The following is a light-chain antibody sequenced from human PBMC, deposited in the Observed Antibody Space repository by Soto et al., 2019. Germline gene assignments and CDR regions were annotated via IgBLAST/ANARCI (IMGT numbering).Light chain of an antibody. J-gene: IGLJ1*01. CDR2: DVS. V-gene: IGLV2-14*03. Sequence: QSVLTQPASGSGSPGQSITISCTGTSSDVGGYNFVTWYQQHPGEAPKLMIHDVSSRASGVPNRFSGSKSGTTASLTISGLQAEDEADYYCCSYASSTSYVFGTGTKVTVL. CDR3: CSYASSTSYV. CDR1: SSDVGGYNF.